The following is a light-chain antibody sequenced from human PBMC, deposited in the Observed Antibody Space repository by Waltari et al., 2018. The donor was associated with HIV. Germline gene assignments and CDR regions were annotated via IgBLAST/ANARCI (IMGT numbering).Light chain of an antibody. J-gene: IGKJ1*01. CDR2: AAS. CDR1: QSISSY. V-gene: IGKV1-39*01. CDR3: QXXYXTLCT. Sequence: DIQMTQSPSSLSASAGDRVTITCRASQSISSYLNWYQQKPEKAPKLLVYAASSLQSGVPSRFSGSGSGTDFTLTISSLQPEDFATYYCQXXYXTLCTFXXXTKVEIK.